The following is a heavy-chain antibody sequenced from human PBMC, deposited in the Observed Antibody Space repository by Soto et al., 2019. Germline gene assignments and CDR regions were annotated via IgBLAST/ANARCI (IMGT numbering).Heavy chain of an antibody. J-gene: IGHJ5*02. V-gene: IGHV3-23*01. CDR2: ISASGDAT. D-gene: IGHD3-22*01. Sequence: EVQLLESGGDLVQPGGSLRLSCVGSGFSFSTYAMSWVRQRPGTGLEWVSDISASGDATEYADSVKGRFTISRDNSKSTSYLQMNSLTAEDTAVYYCANLHFGYSDSGGYGTPWGQGTLATVSS. CDR1: GFSFSTYA. CDR3: ANLHFGYSDSGGYGTP.